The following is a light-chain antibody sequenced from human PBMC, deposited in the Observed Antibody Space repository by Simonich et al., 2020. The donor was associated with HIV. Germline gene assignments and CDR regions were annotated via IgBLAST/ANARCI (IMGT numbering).Light chain of an antibody. CDR3: QQYNSYSPYI. Sequence: DIQMTQSPSSLSASLGDRVTITCRASQSNSRYLNWYQQKPGKAPNLLIYTASTLQSWVPSRFSGSGSGTEFTLTISSMQPDDFATYYCQQYNSYSPYIFGQGTKLEIK. J-gene: IGKJ2*01. CDR2: TAS. V-gene: IGKV1-16*01. CDR1: QSNSRY.